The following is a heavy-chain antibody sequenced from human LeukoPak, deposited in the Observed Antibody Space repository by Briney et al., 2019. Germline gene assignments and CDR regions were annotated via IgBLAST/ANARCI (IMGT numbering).Heavy chain of an antibody. CDR3: AKGTSWISPYYYMDV. D-gene: IGHD2-2*01. V-gene: IGHV3-23*03. Sequence: GGSLRLSCAASGFTFSSYAMSWVRQAPGKGLEWVSVIYSGGSTYYADSVKGRFTISRDNSQSTLYLQMNSLRAEDTALYYCAKGTSWISPYYYMDVWGTGTTVTVSS. CDR1: GFTFSSYA. CDR2: IYSGGST. J-gene: IGHJ6*03.